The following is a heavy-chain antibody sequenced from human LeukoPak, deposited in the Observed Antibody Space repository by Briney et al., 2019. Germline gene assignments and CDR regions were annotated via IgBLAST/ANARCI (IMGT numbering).Heavy chain of an antibody. CDR1: GGSISSSSYY. CDR2: IYYTGNT. J-gene: IGHJ4*02. V-gene: IGHV4-39*07. Sequence: PSETLSLTCTVSGGSISSSSYYWGWIRQPPGKGLEWIGSIYYTGNTYYNPSLKSRVTISVKTSKNQFSLKLSSVTAADTAVYYCARVTGYMIEDYFDYWGQGTLVTVSS. D-gene: IGHD3-22*01. CDR3: ARVTGYMIEDYFDY.